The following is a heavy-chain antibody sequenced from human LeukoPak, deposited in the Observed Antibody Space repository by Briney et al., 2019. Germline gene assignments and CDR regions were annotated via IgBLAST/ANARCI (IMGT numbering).Heavy chain of an antibody. D-gene: IGHD3-22*01. CDR3: ARGRDSSGYSAAY. CDR2: MNPKNANT. CDR1: VYTFTTYD. V-gene: IGHV1-8*01. Sequence: GASVRVSCTASVYTFTTYDINWVRQATGQGLKWMGWMNPKNANTGYAKKFQGRVNITSNTSINTTNMELSRLRSGDTAVYYCARGRDSSGYSAAYWGQGTLVTVSS. J-gene: IGHJ4*02.